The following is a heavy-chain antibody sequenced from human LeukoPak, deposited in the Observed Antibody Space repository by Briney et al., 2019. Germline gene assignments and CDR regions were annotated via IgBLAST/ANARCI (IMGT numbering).Heavy chain of an antibody. CDR3: ARARRYYYNSSGLGAFDI. V-gene: IGHV1-18*01. Sequence: ASVKVSCKASGYTFTSYGISWVRQAPGQGLEWMGWISAYNGNTNYAQKLQGRVTMTTDTSTSTAYMELRSLRSDDTAVYYCARARRYYYNSSGLGAFDIWGQGTMVIVSS. CDR1: GYTFTSYG. D-gene: IGHD3-22*01. J-gene: IGHJ3*02. CDR2: ISAYNGNT.